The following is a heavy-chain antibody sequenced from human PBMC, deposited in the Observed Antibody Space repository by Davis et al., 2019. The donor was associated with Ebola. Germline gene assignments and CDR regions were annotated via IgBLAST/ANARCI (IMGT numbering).Heavy chain of an antibody. CDR3: ARGFGSYGVWFDP. CDR2: INHSGST. CDR1: GGSFSGYY. D-gene: IGHD3-16*01. V-gene: IGHV4-34*01. Sequence: SETLSLTCAVYGGSFSGYYWSWIRQPPGKGLEWIGEINHSGSTNYNPSLKSRVTISVDTSKNQFSLKLSSVTAADTAVYYCARGFGSYGVWFDPWGQGTLVTVSS. J-gene: IGHJ5*02.